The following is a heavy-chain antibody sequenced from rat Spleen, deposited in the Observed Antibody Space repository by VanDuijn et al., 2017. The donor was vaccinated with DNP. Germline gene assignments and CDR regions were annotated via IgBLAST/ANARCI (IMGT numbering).Heavy chain of an antibody. D-gene: IGHD4-3*01. V-gene: IGHV5-31*01. Sequence: EVHLAESGGDLVQPGRSLKLSCVVSRFIFNNYWMTWFRQVPGKGLEWVASINNRGGNTYYPDSVKGRFTISRDNAKNTLYLQMNSLRSEDMATYYCARWYNSGFFFDYWGQGVMVTVSS. CDR3: ARWYNSGFFFDY. CDR1: RFIFNNYW. CDR2: INNRGGNT. J-gene: IGHJ2*01.